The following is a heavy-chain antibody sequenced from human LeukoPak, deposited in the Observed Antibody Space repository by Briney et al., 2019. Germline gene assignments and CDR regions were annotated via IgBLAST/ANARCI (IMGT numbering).Heavy chain of an antibody. CDR2: LYAGGES. Sequence: QSGGSLRLSCAASGFSVKSSYMNWVRQAPGKGLEWVSVLYAGGESYYADSVLGRFTISRDNSNNTVFLEMNSLTADDTAVYFCARDSAGNQYSSGNFDLWGQGTLVTVSS. J-gene: IGHJ4*02. CDR1: GFSVKSSY. D-gene: IGHD3-10*01. CDR3: ARDSAGNQYSSGNFDL. V-gene: IGHV3-53*01.